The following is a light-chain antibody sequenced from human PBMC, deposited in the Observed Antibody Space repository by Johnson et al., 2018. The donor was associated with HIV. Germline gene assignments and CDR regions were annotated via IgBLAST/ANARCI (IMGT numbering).Light chain of an antibody. Sequence: QSIFTQPPSVSAAPGQKVTISCSGSSSNIGNNYVSWYQQLPGTAPKLLIYENNKRPSGIPGRFSGSKSGPSATLGITGLQTGDEADYYCGTWDSSLTSYVFGAGTKVTVL. CDR3: GTWDSSLTSYV. J-gene: IGLJ1*01. CDR2: ENN. V-gene: IGLV1-51*02. CDR1: SSNIGNNY.